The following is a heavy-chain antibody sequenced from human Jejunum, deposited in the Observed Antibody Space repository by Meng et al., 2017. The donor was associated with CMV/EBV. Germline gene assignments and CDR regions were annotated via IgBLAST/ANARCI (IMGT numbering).Heavy chain of an antibody. CDR1: GGPISGYY. J-gene: IGHJ5*02. CDR3: ARECVGEAYDCQWNYWFDP. Sequence: QGQLSGSGPGLGRYSGPLSLTCSVSGGPISGYYWSWVRQPAGKRLEWIGRFHPGGTTNYNPSLENRITVSVDSSKNQFFLKLTSVTAADTAIYYCARECVGEAYDCQWNYWFDPWGRGTLVTVSS. V-gene: IGHV4-4*07. CDR2: FHPGGTT. D-gene: IGHD3-16*01.